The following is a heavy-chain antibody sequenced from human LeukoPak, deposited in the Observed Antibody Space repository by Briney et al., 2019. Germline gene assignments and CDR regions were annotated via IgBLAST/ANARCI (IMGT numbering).Heavy chain of an antibody. D-gene: IGHD3-10*01. CDR1: GFGLSVLS. Sequence: ASVKASCKISGFGLSVLSIHWMRQAPGKGLEWVGGIRPETGEPIFAQKFRGRVTITEDTFTDTGYLELRGLTSEDTAVYYCSTDSGRSYFYFDFWGQGTLVTVSS. J-gene: IGHJ4*02. CDR3: STDSGRSYFYFDF. V-gene: IGHV1-24*01. CDR2: IRPETGEP.